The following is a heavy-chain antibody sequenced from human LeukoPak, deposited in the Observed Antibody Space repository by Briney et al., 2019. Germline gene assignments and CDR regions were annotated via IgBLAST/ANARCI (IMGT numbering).Heavy chain of an antibody. CDR1: GGSFSGYY. Sequence: PSETLSLTCAVFGGSFSGYYWSWIRQPPGKGLEWIGEIDHSGSTNYNPSMKSRVTMSVDTSKSQLSLKVTSVTAADTAVYYCARGGRITIFGVDSNWFDPWGQGTLVTVSS. CDR3: ARGGRITIFGVDSNWFDP. CDR2: IDHSGST. D-gene: IGHD3-3*01. J-gene: IGHJ5*02. V-gene: IGHV4-34*01.